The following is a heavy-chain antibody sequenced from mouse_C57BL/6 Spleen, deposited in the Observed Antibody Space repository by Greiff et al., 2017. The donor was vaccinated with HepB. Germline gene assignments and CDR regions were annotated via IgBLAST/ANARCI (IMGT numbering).Heavy chain of an antibody. CDR3: ARSRGSGYLFAY. CDR1: GYTFTSYW. V-gene: IGHV1-53*01. Sequence: QVQLQQPGTELVKPGASVKLSCKASGYTFTSYWMHWVKQRPGQGLEWIGNINPSNGSTNYNEKFKSKATLTVDKSSSTAYMQLSSLTSEDSAVYYCARSRGSGYLFAYWGQGTLVTVSA. D-gene: IGHD3-2*02. J-gene: IGHJ3*01. CDR2: INPSNGST.